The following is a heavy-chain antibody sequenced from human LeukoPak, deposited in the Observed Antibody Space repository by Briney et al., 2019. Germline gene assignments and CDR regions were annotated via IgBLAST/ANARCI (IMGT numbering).Heavy chain of an antibody. Sequence: ASVKVSCKAAEHTFTSYYTNWFGQAPGQGLEWMGIINPSGGSTSYAQKFQGRVTMTRDTSTSTVYMELSSLRSEDTAVYYCARHRQQLVLLHYWRQGTLVTVSS. J-gene: IGHJ4*02. V-gene: IGHV1-46*01. CDR3: ARHRQQLVLLHY. D-gene: IGHD6-13*01. CDR1: EHTFTSYY. CDR2: INPSGGST.